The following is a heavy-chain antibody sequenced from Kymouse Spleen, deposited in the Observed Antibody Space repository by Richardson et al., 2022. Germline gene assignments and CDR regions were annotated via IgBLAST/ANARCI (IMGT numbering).Heavy chain of an antibody. D-gene: IGHD1-7*01. CDR3: AREGGNWNYVAFDI. CDR2: INHSGST. J-gene: IGHJ3*02. Sequence: QVQLQQWGAGLLKPSETLSLTCAVYGGSFSGYYWSWIRQPPGKGLEWIGEINHSGSTNYNPSLKSRVTISVDTSKNQFSLKLSSVTAADTAVYYCAREGGNWNYVAFDIWGQGTMVTVSS. V-gene: IGHV4-34*01. CDR1: GGSFSGYY.